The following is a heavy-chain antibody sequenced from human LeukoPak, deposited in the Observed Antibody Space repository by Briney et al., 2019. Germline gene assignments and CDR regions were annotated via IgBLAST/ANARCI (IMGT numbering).Heavy chain of an antibody. J-gene: IGHJ5*02. Sequence: GGSLRLSCAASGFTFSSYGMSWVRQAPGKGLEWVSAISGSGGSTYYADSVKGRFTISRDNSKNTLYLQMNSLRAEDTAVYYCARDWSCSGGSCNWFDPWGQGPLVTVSS. CDR2: ISGSGGST. D-gene: IGHD2-15*01. CDR1: GFTFSSYG. CDR3: ARDWSCSGGSCNWFDP. V-gene: IGHV3-23*01.